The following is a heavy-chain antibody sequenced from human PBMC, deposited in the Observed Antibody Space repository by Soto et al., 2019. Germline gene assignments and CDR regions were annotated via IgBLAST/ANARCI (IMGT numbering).Heavy chain of an antibody. CDR2: VYNSGST. J-gene: IGHJ4*02. V-gene: IGHV4-59*01. CDR3: ARYRREAVAGYTLDN. D-gene: IGHD6-13*01. CDR1: GGSISSNY. Sequence: PAETRSLTCTVPGGSISSNYWTWIRQPPGKGLEWIGYVYNSGSTNYNPSLKSRVTISEDTSKSQFSLKVNSMTAADTAVYYCARYRREAVAGYTLDNWGQGILVTVSS.